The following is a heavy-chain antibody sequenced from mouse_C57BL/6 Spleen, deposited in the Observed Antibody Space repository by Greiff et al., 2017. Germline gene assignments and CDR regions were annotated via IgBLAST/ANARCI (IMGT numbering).Heavy chain of an antibody. CDR2: IYPGDGDT. CDR3: ALDSSGYYAMDD. D-gene: IGHD3-2*02. V-gene: IGHV1-82*01. Sequence: QVQLKESGPELVKPGASVKISCKASGYAFSSSWMNWVKQRPGKGLEWIGRIYPGDGDTNYNGKFKGKATLTADKSSSTAYMQLSSLTSEDSAVXFGALDSSGYYAMDDWGQGTSVTVSS. J-gene: IGHJ4*01. CDR1: GYAFSSSW.